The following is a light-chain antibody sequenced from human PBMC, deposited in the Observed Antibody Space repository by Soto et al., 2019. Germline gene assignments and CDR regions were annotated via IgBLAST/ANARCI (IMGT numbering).Light chain of an antibody. CDR1: ESISRH. Sequence: DIQMTQSPSSLSASVGDRVTITCRASESISRHSNWYQQKPGKAPKLLIYAASSLQNGVPSRFSGGGSGTHFSLSSSNLQPEDVATYYWQQSWSTLSITFGQGTRLEIK. CDR2: AAS. CDR3: QQSWSTLSIT. V-gene: IGKV1-39*01. J-gene: IGKJ5*01.